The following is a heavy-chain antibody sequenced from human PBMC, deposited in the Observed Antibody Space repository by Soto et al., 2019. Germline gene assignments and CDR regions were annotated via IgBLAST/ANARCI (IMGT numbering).Heavy chain of an antibody. V-gene: IGHV4-39*01. D-gene: IGHD3-10*01. Sequence: SETLSLTCTVSGGSISSSSYYWGWIRQPPGKGLEWIGSIYYFGSTYYNPSLKRRVTISVDTSKNQFSLKLSSVTAADTAVYYCARQGRGFDFWGQGTLVTVSS. CDR1: GGSISSSSYY. CDR2: IYYFGST. CDR3: ARQGRGFDF. J-gene: IGHJ4*02.